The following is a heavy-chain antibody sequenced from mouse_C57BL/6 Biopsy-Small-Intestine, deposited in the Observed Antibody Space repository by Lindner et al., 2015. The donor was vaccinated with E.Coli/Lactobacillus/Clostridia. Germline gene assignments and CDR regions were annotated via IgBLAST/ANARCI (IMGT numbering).Heavy chain of an antibody. CDR1: GYTFTSGD. V-gene: IGHV1-85*01. J-gene: IGHJ1*01. Sequence: VKVSCKASGYTFTSGDLNWVRQATGQGLEWMGWMNPSTGYTEYAQKFQGRVTMTRDTSISTAYMELTGLTSEDTAVYYCVRGVVPAAIGAYYHNYGMDVWGQGTTVTVSS. D-gene: IGHD1-1*01. CDR3: VRGVVPAAIGAYYHNYGMDV. CDR2: MNPSTGYT.